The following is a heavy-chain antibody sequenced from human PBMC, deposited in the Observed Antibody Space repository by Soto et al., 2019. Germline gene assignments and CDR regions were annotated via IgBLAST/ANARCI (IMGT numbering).Heavy chain of an antibody. CDR1: GFTFSSYG. V-gene: IGHV3-33*01. Sequence: QVQLVESGGGVVQPGRSLRLSCAASGFTFSSYGMHWVRQAPGKGLEWVAVIWYDGSNKYYADSVKGRFTISRDNSKNPLYVQMNSLRAEDTAVYYCAGEIITGANQGLSKAFDFWGQGTMVTVSS. D-gene: IGHD1-20*01. J-gene: IGHJ3*01. CDR2: IWYDGSNK. CDR3: AGEIITGANQGLSKAFDF.